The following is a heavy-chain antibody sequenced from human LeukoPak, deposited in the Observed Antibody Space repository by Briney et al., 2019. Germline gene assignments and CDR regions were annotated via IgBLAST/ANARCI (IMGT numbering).Heavy chain of an antibody. D-gene: IGHD6-6*01. CDR2: IYYSGST. V-gene: IGHV4-39*01. CDR1: GGGISSSSYY. CDR3: ARQALDPASIAAPDWFDP. Sequence: SQALSLTCTVAGGGISSSSYYWGLIRQPPGKGLGGVGSIYYSGSTYYNPSLKSRVTISVDTYKNQLSLKLSSVTAAETAVYYCARQALDPASIAAPDWFDPWGQGTLVTVYS. J-gene: IGHJ5*02.